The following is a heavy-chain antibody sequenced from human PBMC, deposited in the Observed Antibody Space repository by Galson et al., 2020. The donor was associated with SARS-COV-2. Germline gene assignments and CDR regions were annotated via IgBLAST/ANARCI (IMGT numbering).Heavy chain of an antibody. D-gene: IGHD3-10*02. CDR1: EFTFSSSA. CDR2: IGASGDKT. V-gene: IGHV3-23*01. J-gene: IGHJ4*02. CDR3: ATDPGWRVGSCRSVFCSGFDN. Sequence: GESLKISCTASEFTFSSSAMTWVRQAPGKGLEWVSSIGASGDKTYYADSVRGRFTNARDNSKTTLYLQMNNLRAEDTAVYYCATDPGWRVGSCRSVFCSGFDNWGQGTLVTVSS.